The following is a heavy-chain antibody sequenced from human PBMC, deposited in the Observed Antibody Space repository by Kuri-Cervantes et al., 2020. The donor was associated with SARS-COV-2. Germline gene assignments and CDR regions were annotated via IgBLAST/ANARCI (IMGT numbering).Heavy chain of an antibody. V-gene: IGHV4-59*01. CDR1: GGPINNYY. CDR2: ISYSGNT. J-gene: IGHJ5*02. Sequence: SETLSLTCTVSGGPINNYYWSWTRQPPGKGLEWIGYISYSGNTNYNPSLKSRVTISIDTAKNRFSLKLWSVTAADTAVYYCARDILSSDSWSGYYRPPGRWFDPWGQGTLVTVSS. CDR3: ARDILSSDSWSGYYRPPGRWFDP. D-gene: IGHD3-3*01.